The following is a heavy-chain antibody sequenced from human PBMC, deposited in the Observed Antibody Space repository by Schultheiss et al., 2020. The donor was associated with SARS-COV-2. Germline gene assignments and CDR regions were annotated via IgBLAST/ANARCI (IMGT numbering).Heavy chain of an antibody. CDR3: ARAMVEGSWADADGAFDI. D-gene: IGHD2-15*01. CDR2: ISSSSSYT. Sequence: GESLKISCAASGFTFSDYYMSWIRQAPGKGLECVSYISSSSSYTNYADSVKGRFTISRDNAKNSLYLQMNSLRAEDTAVYYCARAMVEGSWADADGAFDIWGQGTMVTVSS. J-gene: IGHJ3*02. CDR1: GFTFSDYY. V-gene: IGHV3-11*06.